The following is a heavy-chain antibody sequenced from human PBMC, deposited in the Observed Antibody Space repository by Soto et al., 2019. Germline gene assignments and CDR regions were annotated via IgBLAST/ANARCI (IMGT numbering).Heavy chain of an antibody. J-gene: IGHJ4*02. CDR3: TRGLPIHGKTLDS. CDR1: GFTFSNYD. V-gene: IGHV3-48*02. Sequence: EVQLVASGGGSIQPGGSLRLSCAGSGFTFSNYDMNWVRQAPGKGPEWVSYISPTSSTMTYADSVKGRFTISRDNAKNSLYLQMNSLRDEDTAVYFCTRGLPIHGKTLDSWGQGTLVTVSS. CDR2: ISPTSSTM.